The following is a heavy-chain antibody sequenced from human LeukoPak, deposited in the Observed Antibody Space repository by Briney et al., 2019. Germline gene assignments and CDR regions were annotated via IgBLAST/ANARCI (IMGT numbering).Heavy chain of an antibody. V-gene: IGHV3-48*03. J-gene: IGHJ5*02. CDR2: ISSSGSTI. CDR1: GFTFSSYE. D-gene: IGHD3-10*01. CDR3: ARDQRITMVRGVIINDRWFDP. Sequence: RGSLRLSCAASGFTFSSYEMNWVRQAPGKGLEWVSYISSSGSTIYYADSVKGRFTISRDNAKNSLYLQMNSLRAEDTAVYYCARDQRITMVRGVIINDRWFDPWGQGTLVTVSS.